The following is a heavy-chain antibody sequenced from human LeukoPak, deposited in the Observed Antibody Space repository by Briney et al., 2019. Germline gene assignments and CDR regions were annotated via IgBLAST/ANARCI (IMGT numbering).Heavy chain of an antibody. CDR2: IYTSGST. CDR3: ASDGGSAWFGEVWYYFDY. V-gene: IGHV4-61*02. J-gene: IGHJ4*02. CDR1: GGSISSSSHY. Sequence: SETLSLTCTVSGGSISSSSHYWSWIRQPAGKGLEWIGRIYTSGSTNYNPSLKSRVTMSVDTSKNQFSLKLSSVTAADTAVYYCASDGGSAWFGEVWYYFDYWGQGTLVTVSS. D-gene: IGHD3-10*01.